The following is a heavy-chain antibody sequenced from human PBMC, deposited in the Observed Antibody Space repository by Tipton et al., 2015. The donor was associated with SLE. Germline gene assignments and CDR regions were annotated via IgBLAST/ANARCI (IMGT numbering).Heavy chain of an antibody. CDR1: GNTFTSFA. CDR2: IHSNTGNP. J-gene: IGHJ4*02. D-gene: IGHD3-3*01. V-gene: IGHV7-4-1*02. Sequence: QVQLVQSGAEVKKPGASVTVSCKASGNTFTSFAFNWVRQAPGQGLEWMGWIHSNTGNPTHAPGFTGRFVFSLDTSVSTAFLQISSLKAEDTAVYYCAYLPSLIGQMDDFDYWGQGTLVTVSS. CDR3: AYLPSLIGQMDDFDY.